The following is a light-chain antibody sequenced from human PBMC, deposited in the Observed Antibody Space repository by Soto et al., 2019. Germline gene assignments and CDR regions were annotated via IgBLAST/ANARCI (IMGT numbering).Light chain of an antibody. V-gene: IGLV2-14*01. CDR2: EVS. CDR3: LSYTSSYTVV. Sequence: QSALTQPASVSGSPGQSITISCTGSSSDVGTQNYVSWYQQHPDKAPKLMIYEVSDRPSGVSNRFSGSKSGNTASLTISGVQAEDEADYYCLSYTSSYTVVFG. CDR1: SSDVGTQNY. J-gene: IGLJ1*01.